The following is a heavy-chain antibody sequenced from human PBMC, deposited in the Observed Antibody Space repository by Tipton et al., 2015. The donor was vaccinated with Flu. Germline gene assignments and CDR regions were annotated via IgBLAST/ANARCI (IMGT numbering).Heavy chain of an antibody. J-gene: IGHJ4*02. CDR3: ARSGIAGNFDY. CDR2: IYYSGST. V-gene: IGHV4-59*01. D-gene: IGHD6-13*01. CDR1: GGSISSYY. Sequence: TLSLTCTVSGGSISSYYWSWIRQPPGKGLEWIGYIYYSGSTNYNPSLKSRVTISVDTSKNQFSLKLSSVTAADTAVYYCARSGIAGNFDYWGQGTLVTVSS.